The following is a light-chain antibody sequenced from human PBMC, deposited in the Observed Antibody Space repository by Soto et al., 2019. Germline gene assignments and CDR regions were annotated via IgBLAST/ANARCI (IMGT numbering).Light chain of an antibody. V-gene: IGLV2-14*01. J-gene: IGLJ2*01. CDR3: SSYTSSTTVV. CDR1: SSDVGGYNY. Sequence: QSALTQPASVSGSPGQSITISCTGTSSDVGGYNYVSWYQQHPGKGPKLMIYEVTNRPSGVSNRFSGSKSGNTASLTISGLQAEDEADYYCSSYTSSTTVVFGGGTQLTVL. CDR2: EVT.